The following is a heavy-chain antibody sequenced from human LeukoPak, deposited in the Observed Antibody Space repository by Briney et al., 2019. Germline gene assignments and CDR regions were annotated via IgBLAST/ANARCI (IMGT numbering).Heavy chain of an antibody. CDR2: IIPILGIA. CDR1: GRTFSSYA. CDR3: ATDEGTTVTTIDY. D-gene: IGHD4-17*01. J-gene: IGHJ4*02. V-gene: IGHV1-69*04. Sequence: SVKVPCKASGRTFSSYAISWVRQAPGQGLEWMGRIIPILGIANYAQKFQGRVTITADKSTSTAYMELSSLRSEDTAVYYCATDEGTTVTTIDYWGQGTLVTVSS.